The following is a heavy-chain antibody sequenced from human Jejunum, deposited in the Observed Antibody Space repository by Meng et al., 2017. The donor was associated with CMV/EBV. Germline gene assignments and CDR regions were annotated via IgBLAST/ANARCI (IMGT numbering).Heavy chain of an antibody. CDR2: IKEDGSEK. Sequence: SGLTFSNYGMSWVRQAPGKRLEWVANIKEDGSEKYYVDSVKDRFTISRDNAKNSLYLQMNSLRAEDTAVYYCARGSGSTSWGFDPWGQGTLVTVSS. CDR3: ARGSGSTSWGFDP. CDR1: GLTFSNYG. V-gene: IGHV3-7*01. J-gene: IGHJ5*02. D-gene: IGHD2-2*01.